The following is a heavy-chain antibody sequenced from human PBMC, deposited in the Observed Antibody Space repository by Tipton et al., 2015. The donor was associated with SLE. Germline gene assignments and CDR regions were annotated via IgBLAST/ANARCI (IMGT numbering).Heavy chain of an antibody. Sequence: LRLSCAASGFTFSSYSMNWVRQPPGKGLEWIGEIYHSGSTNYNPSLKSRVTISVDTSKNQFSLKLSSVTAADTAVYYCARGRPQDYWGQGTLVTVSS. D-gene: IGHD6-6*01. CDR3: ARGRPQDY. CDR2: IYHSGST. V-gene: IGHV4-34*01. CDR1: GFTFSSYS. J-gene: IGHJ4*02.